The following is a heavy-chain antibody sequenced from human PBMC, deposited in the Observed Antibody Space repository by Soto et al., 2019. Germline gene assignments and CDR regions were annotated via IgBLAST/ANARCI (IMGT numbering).Heavy chain of an antibody. CDR1: GFTFSSYA. Sequence: GGSLRLPCAASGFTFSSYAMSWVRQAPGKGLEWVSAISGSGGSTYYADSVKGRFTISRDNSKNTLYLQMNSLRAEDTAVYYCAKDTAAARPGWYFDLWGRGTLVTVSS. CDR3: AKDTAAARPGWYFDL. J-gene: IGHJ2*01. CDR2: ISGSGGST. V-gene: IGHV3-23*01. D-gene: IGHD6-6*01.